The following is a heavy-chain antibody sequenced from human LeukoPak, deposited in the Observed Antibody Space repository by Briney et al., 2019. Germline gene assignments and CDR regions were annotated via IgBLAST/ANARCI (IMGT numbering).Heavy chain of an antibody. V-gene: IGHV1-2*02. CDR2: INPNSGGT. D-gene: IGHD2-15*01. CDR1: GYTFTGYY. J-gene: IGHJ3*02. CDR3: ARVCGGGSCTDAFDI. Sequence: ASVKVSCKASGYTFTGYYMHWVRQAPGQGLEWMGWINPNSGGTNYAQKFQGRVTMTRDTSISTAYMELSRLRSDDTAVYYCARVCGGGSCTDAFDIWGQGTMVTVSS.